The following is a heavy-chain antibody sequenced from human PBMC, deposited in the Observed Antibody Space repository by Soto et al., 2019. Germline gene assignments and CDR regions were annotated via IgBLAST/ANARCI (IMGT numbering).Heavy chain of an antibody. J-gene: IGHJ5*02. V-gene: IGHV4-39*01. D-gene: IGHD2-2*01. Sequence: SETLSLTCTVSGGSISSSSYYWGWIRQPPGKGLEWIGSIYYSGSTYYNPSLKSRVTISVDTSKNQFSLKLSSVTAADTAVYYCARGGDGVVVPAAIRGPWFDPWGQGTLVIVSS. CDR2: IYYSGST. CDR3: ARGGDGVVVPAAIRGPWFDP. CDR1: GGSISSSSYY.